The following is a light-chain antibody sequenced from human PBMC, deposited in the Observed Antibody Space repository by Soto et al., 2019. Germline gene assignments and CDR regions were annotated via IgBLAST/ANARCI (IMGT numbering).Light chain of an antibody. CDR1: QSVSSGY. V-gene: IGKV3-20*01. J-gene: IGKJ4*01. CDR3: QQYGSSPA. CDR2: DAS. Sequence: EIVLTQSPGTLSLSPGERATLSCRASQSVSSGYLAWYQHKPGQAPMLLIYDASSRATGIPDRFSGSGSGTDFPLTISRLEPEDFAVYYCQQYGSSPAFGGGTKVEIK.